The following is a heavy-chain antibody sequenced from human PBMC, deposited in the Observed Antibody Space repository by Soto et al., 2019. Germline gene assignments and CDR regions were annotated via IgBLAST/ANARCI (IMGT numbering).Heavy chain of an antibody. CDR3: ARHGLSITVFGVVSGPDY. D-gene: IGHD3-3*01. CDR2: IYHSGGT. V-gene: IGHV4-39*01. Sequence: QLQLQESGPGLVKPSETLSLTCIVSGGSISSSGYYWGWIRQPPGKGLEWIGSIYHSGGTNYNPSLKSRITMSVDTSRNQFSLKLSSVSAADTAVYFCARHGLSITVFGVVSGPDYWGQGTLVTVSS. J-gene: IGHJ4*02. CDR1: GGSISSSGYY.